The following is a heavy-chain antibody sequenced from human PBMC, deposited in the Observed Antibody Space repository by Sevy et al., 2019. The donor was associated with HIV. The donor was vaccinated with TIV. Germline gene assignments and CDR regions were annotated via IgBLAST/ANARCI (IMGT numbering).Heavy chain of an antibody. D-gene: IGHD1-26*01. Sequence: GGSLRLSCAASGFTFSSYGMHWVRQAPGKGLEWVAFIRYDGSNKYYADSVKGRFTISRDNSKNTLYLQMHSLRAEDTAVYYCAKDRSGGAFGGSFDGDAFDIWGQGTMVTVSS. CDR1: GFTFSSYG. CDR3: AKDRSGGAFGGSFDGDAFDI. V-gene: IGHV3-30*02. J-gene: IGHJ3*02. CDR2: IRYDGSNK.